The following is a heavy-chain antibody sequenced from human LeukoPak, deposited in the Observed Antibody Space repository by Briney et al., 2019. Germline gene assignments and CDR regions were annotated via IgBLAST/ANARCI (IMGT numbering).Heavy chain of an antibody. Sequence: GGSLRLFCAASGFTFSSYSMNWVRQAPGKGLEWVSYISSSSSTIYYADSVKGRFTISRDNAKNSLYLQMNSLRAEDTAVYYCARPPLTYYYGLGVPRDVWGKGTTVTVSS. CDR2: ISSSSSTI. J-gene: IGHJ6*04. V-gene: IGHV3-48*01. CDR1: GFTFSSYS. D-gene: IGHD3-10*01. CDR3: ARPPLTYYYGLGVPRDV.